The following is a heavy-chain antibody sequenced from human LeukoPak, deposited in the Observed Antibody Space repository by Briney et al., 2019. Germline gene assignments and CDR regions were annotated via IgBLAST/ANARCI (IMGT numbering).Heavy chain of an antibody. Sequence: SETLSLTCTVSGGSISSSSYYWGWVRQPPGKGLEWIGSIYYSGSTYYNPSLKSRVTMSLDTSKNQFSLNLTSVTAADTAVYYCAREGGGSNRCPDWGQGTLVTVSS. CDR1: GGSISSSSYY. D-gene: IGHD3-16*02. J-gene: IGHJ1*01. V-gene: IGHV4-39*07. CDR2: IYYSGST. CDR3: AREGGGSNRCPD.